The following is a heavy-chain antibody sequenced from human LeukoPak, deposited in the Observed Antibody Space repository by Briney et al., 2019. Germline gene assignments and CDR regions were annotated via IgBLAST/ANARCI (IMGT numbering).Heavy chain of an antibody. D-gene: IGHD3-16*01. J-gene: IGHJ4*02. CDR2: IYYNGST. CDR3: AREFPGESV. V-gene: IGHV4-59*01. CDR1: GGSISSYY. Sequence: SETLSLTCTVSGGSISSYYWSWIRQPPGKGLEWIGYIYYNGSTNYNPSLKSRVTISVDTSKNQFSLKLSSVTAADTAVYYCAREFPGESVWGQGTLVTVSS.